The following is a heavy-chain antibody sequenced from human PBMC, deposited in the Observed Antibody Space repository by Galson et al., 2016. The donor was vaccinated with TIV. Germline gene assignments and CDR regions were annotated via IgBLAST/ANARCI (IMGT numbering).Heavy chain of an antibody. Sequence: SATLSCKASGRTFSSYAISCLRQAPGHGLEWMGGIIPIFGTANSAPTFQRRGTLTADESTSTAYMELSSLRSEDTTVYYCPRRSAAITIFGVDYYYGMDVWGQGTTVTVSS. CDR3: PRRSAAITIFGVDYYYGMDV. CDR1: GRTFSSYA. J-gene: IGHJ6*02. D-gene: IGHD3-3*01. V-gene: IGHV1-69*13. CDR2: IIPIFGTA.